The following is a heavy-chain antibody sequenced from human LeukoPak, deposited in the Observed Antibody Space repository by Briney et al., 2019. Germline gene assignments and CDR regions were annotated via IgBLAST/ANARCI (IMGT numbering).Heavy chain of an antibody. Sequence: PSETLSLTCTVSGDSISSSHYFWGWIRQPPGKGLEWIGSLLYSVRTDYSPSLRGRVTISVDTSKNQFSLKITSVTAADTAVYYCGRHPRPHGVDVWGQGTTVTVSS. CDR2: LLYSVRT. CDR1: GDSISSSHYF. CDR3: GRHPRPHGVDV. V-gene: IGHV4-39*01. J-gene: IGHJ6*02.